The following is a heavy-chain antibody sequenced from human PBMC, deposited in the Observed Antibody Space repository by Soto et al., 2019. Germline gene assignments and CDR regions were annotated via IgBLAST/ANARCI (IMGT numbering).Heavy chain of an antibody. Sequence: PSETLSLTCTVSGGSISSGGYYWSWVRQHPEKGLEWIGNIYYNGRPYYNPSLESRLAISLDTSRNQFSLRLTSVTAADTAVYYCARVLRDYDSGGYFYVPNWFDPWGQGTLVTVSS. CDR3: ARVLRDYDSGGYFYVPNWFDP. CDR1: GGSISSGGYY. J-gene: IGHJ5*02. V-gene: IGHV4-31*03. D-gene: IGHD3-22*01. CDR2: IYYNGRP.